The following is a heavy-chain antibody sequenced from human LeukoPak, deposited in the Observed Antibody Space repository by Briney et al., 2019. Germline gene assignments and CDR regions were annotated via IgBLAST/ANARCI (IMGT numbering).Heavy chain of an antibody. CDR3: AREQENAGNFDY. CDR2: IYPGDSDT. V-gene: IGHV5-51*01. Sequence: GESLQISCKGSGYPFTDYWIGWVRQMPGKGLEGMGIIYPGDSDTRYSPSFQGQVTISADKSISTPYLQWSSLKASDTAMYYCAREQENAGNFDYWGKGTLVTVSS. D-gene: IGHD1/OR15-1a*01. CDR1: GYPFTDYW. J-gene: IGHJ4*02.